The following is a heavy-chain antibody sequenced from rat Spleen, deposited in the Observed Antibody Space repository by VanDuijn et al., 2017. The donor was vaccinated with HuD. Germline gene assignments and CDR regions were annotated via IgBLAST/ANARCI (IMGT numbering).Heavy chain of an antibody. D-gene: IGHD1-11*01. J-gene: IGHJ3*01. V-gene: IGHV2S63*01. CDR1: GFSLTDYS. CDR3: ARSYGGYTQHWFAY. Sequence: VQLKESGLGLVQPSQTLSLTCTVSGFSLTDYSVHWVRQPPGKGLEWLGVKWSGGSTACNSALKSRLTISRDTSKSQVFLKMNSLQTDDTAIYFCARSYGGYTQHWFAYWGQGTLITVSS. CDR2: KWSGGST.